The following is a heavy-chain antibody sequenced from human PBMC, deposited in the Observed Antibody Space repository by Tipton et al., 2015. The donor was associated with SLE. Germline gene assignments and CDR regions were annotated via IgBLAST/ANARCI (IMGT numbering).Heavy chain of an antibody. CDR1: GYSISSGYY. CDR3: ASSTSGDSSPNAFDI. D-gene: IGHD6-19*01. J-gene: IGHJ3*02. Sequence: TLSLTCAVSGYSISSGYYWGWLRLPPGKGVGWIGSIYHCGSTYYNPSLKSRVTISVDTSKNQFSLKLSSVTAADTAVYYCASSTSGDSSPNAFDIWGQGTMVTVSS. CDR2: IYHCGST. V-gene: IGHV4-38-2*01.